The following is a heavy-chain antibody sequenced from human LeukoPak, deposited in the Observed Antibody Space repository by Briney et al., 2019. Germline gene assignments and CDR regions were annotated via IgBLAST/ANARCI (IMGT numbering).Heavy chain of an antibody. V-gene: IGHV3-7*01. CDR2: IKQDGSEK. D-gene: IGHD3-9*01. CDR3: ARDARYFDWLLSRYFDY. J-gene: IGHJ4*02. Sequence: GGSLRLSCAASGFTFSSYWMSWVRQAPGKGLEWVANIKQDGSEKYYEDSVKGRFTISRDSAKNSLYLQMNSLRAEDTAVYYCARDARYFDWLLSRYFDYWGQGTLVTVSS. CDR1: GFTFSSYW.